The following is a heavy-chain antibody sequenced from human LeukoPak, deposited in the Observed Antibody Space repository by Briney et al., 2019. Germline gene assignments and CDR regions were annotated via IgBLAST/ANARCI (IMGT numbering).Heavy chain of an antibody. Sequence: SETLSLTCTVSGGSVSSGSYYWSWIRQPPGKGLEWIGEINHSGSTNYNPSLKSRVAISVDTSKNQLSLKLSSVTAADTAVYYCARGDYDFWSGYYNPHFDYWGQGTLVTVSS. CDR3: ARGDYDFWSGYYNPHFDY. D-gene: IGHD3-3*01. J-gene: IGHJ4*02. CDR1: GGSVSSGSYY. V-gene: IGHV4-39*07. CDR2: INHSGST.